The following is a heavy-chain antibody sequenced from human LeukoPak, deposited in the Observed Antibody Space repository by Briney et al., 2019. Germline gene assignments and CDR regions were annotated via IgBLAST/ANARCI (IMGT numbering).Heavy chain of an antibody. Sequence: GGSLRLSCAASGFTFSSYAMSWVRQAPGKGLEWVSVISGSGDNTDYADSVKGRFTISRDNAKNSLYLQMNSLRAEDTALYYCAKDWENWGQGTLVTVSS. CDR2: ISGSGDNT. CDR1: GFTFSSYA. V-gene: IGHV3-23*01. CDR3: AKDWEN. J-gene: IGHJ4*02. D-gene: IGHD1-26*01.